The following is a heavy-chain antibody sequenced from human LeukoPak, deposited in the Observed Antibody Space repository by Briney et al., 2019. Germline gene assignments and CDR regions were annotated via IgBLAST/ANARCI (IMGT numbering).Heavy chain of an antibody. J-gene: IGHJ5*02. V-gene: IGHV1-69*05. Sequence: ASVKVSCKASGGTFISYAISWVGQAPGQGVEWMGGIIPIFGTANYAQKFQGRVTITTDESTSTAYMELSSLRSEDTAVYYCARGDSYNWNRFVFDPWGQGTLVTVSS. D-gene: IGHD1-20*01. CDR3: ARGDSYNWNRFVFDP. CDR2: IIPIFGTA. CDR1: GGTFISYA.